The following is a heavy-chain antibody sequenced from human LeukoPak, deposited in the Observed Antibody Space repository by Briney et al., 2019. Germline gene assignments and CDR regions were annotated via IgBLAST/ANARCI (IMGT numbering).Heavy chain of an antibody. Sequence: PSETLSLTCTVSGGSISSYYWSWIRQPAGKGLEWIGRIYTSGSTNYNPSLKSRVITSLDTSKNQFSLKLNSVTTADTAVYYCVTGRYSYGWYDHWGQGILVTVSS. CDR2: IYTSGST. J-gene: IGHJ5*02. CDR1: GGSISSYY. V-gene: IGHV4-4*07. CDR3: VTGRYSYGWYDH. D-gene: IGHD1-26*01.